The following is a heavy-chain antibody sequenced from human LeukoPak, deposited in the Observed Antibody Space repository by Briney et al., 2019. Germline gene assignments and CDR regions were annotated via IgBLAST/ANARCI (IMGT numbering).Heavy chain of an antibody. CDR2: IYYSGST. CDR1: GGSISSYY. V-gene: IGHV4-59*01. D-gene: IGHD5-18*01. CDR3: AREDPGGYSYASGAFDI. Sequence: SETLSLTCTVSGGSISSYYWSWFRQPPGKGLEWIGYIYYSGSTNYNPSLKSRVTISVDTSKNQFSLKLSSVTAADTAVYYCAREDPGGYSYASGAFDIWGQGTMVTVSS. J-gene: IGHJ3*02.